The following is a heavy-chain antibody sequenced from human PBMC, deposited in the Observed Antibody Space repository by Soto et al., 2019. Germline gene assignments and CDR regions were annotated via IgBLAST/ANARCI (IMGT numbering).Heavy chain of an antibody. CDR2: IYYSGST. D-gene: IGHD2-21*02. J-gene: IGHJ6*03. CDR1: GGSISSGGYY. Sequence: QVQLQESGPGLVKPSQTLSLTCTVSGGSISSGGYYWSWIRQHPGQGLAWIGYIYYSGSTYYNPALKSRVTISVDTSKNQFSLKLSSVTAADTAVYYCARGGGDDNYYYYMDVWGKGTTVTVSS. CDR3: ARGGGDDNYYYYMDV. V-gene: IGHV4-31*03.